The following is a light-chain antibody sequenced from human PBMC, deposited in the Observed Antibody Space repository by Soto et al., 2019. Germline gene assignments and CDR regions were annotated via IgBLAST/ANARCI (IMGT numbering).Light chain of an antibody. J-gene: IGLJ2*01. Sequence: QSALTQPASVSGSPGQSITISCTGTSSDVGDYNYVSWYQQDPGKAPKLMIYDVSNRPSGVSNRFSGSKSGNTASLTISGLQAEYEADYYCSSYTSSSTLVVFGGGTKLTVL. CDR2: DVS. V-gene: IGLV2-14*01. CDR3: SSYTSSSTLVV. CDR1: SSDVGDYNY.